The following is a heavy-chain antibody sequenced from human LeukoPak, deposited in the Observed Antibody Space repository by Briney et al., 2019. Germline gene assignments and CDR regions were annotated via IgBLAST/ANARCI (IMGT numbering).Heavy chain of an antibody. V-gene: IGHV4-34*01. CDR3: ARAAHYDSSYYGWFDP. Sequence: SETLSLTCGVYGGSFNAYYWSWIRQPPGKGLEWIGEINHSGSTNYNPSLKSRVTISVDTSKNQFSLKLNSVTAADTAVYYCARAAHYDSSYYGWFDPWGQGTLVTVSS. CDR1: GGSFNAYY. CDR2: INHSGST. D-gene: IGHD3-22*01. J-gene: IGHJ5*02.